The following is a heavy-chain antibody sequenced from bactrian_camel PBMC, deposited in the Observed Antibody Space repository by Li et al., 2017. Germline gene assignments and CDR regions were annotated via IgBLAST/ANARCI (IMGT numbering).Heavy chain of an antibody. CDR2: IYTGDGIRT. J-gene: IGHJ6*01. CDR1: GFTFSSND. V-gene: IGHV3S1*01. D-gene: IGHD1*01. Sequence: QVQLVESGGGLVQPGGSLRLSCAASGFTFSSNDMHWVRQAPGKEREAVAAIYTGDGIRTYYADPVKGRFTISQDNAKTAAYLQMSGLNTEDTAMYYCAAAPGVGCYGPSLRAQDFRYWGQGTQVTVS. CDR3: AAAPGVGCYGPSLRAQDFRY.